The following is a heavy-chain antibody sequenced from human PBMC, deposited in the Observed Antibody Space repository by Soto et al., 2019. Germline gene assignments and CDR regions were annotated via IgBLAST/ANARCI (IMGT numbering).Heavy chain of an antibody. CDR1: GFTFSSYA. CDR2: ISGSGGST. J-gene: IGHJ6*02. D-gene: IGHD6-6*01. Sequence: PGGSLRLSCAASGFTFSSYAMSWVRQAPGKGLEWVSAISGSGGSTYYADSVKGRFTISRDNSKNTLYLQMNSLRAEDTAVYYCAKGRYSSSSLPYYYGMDVWGQGTTVTVSS. V-gene: IGHV3-23*01. CDR3: AKGRYSSSSLPYYYGMDV.